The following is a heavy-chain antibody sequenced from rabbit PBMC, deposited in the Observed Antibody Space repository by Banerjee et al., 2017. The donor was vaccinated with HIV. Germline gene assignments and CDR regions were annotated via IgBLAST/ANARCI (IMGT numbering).Heavy chain of an antibody. CDR2: IYTGSSGST. D-gene: IGHD4-1*01. V-gene: IGHV1S40*01. CDR3: ARDLAGVIGWNFGL. Sequence: KGLELIACIYTGSSGSTYYASWAKGRFTISKTSSTTVTLQMTSLTAADTATYFCARDLAGVIGWNFGLWGQGTLVTVS. J-gene: IGHJ4*01.